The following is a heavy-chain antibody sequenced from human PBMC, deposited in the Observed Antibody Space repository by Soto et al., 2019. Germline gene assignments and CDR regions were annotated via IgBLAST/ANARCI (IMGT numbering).Heavy chain of an antibody. CDR3: AKRAYCTTSACYKFYFYAMDV. J-gene: IGHJ6*02. CDR2: ISGGGGGT. V-gene: IGHV3-23*01. Sequence: GGSLRLSCAASGLTFSSYAMSWVRQAPGKGLEWVSAISGGGGGTYYGDSVKGRCTISRDNSKNTECLQMNSLRAEDTAVYYCAKRAYCTTSACYKFYFYAMDVWGQGTTVTVSS. D-gene: IGHD2-8*01. CDR1: GLTFSSYA.